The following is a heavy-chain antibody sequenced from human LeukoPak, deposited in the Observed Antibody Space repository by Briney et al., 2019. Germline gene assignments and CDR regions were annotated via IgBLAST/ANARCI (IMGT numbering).Heavy chain of an antibody. CDR2: FDPEGGET. Sequence: SVKLSCKVSGYPLNELSIHWVRHAPGKGLEWMGGFDPEGGETIYAQKFRSRHTMTANTSDTTAYMELSSLRSEETAVYYGASGEWELPRGGGYLDYWGRGTLVIVSS. J-gene: IGHJ4*02. CDR1: GYPLNELS. D-gene: IGHD1-26*01. V-gene: IGHV1-24*01. CDR3: ASGEWELPRGGGYLDY.